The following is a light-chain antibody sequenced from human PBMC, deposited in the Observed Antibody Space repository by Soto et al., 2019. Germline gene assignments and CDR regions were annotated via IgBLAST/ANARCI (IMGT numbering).Light chain of an antibody. J-gene: IGKJ2*01. CDR1: QSVSSSY. CDR2: GAS. CDR3: QQYGSSPYT. Sequence: IVLTQSPGTLSLSPGERATLSCRASQSVSSSYLAWYQQKPGQAPRLLIYGASSRATGIPDRFSGSGSGTDFTLTISRLEPEDFAVYYCQQYGSSPYTFGQGTKVDIK. V-gene: IGKV3-20*01.